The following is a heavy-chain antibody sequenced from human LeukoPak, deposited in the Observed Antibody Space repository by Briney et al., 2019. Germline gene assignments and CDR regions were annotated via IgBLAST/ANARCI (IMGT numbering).Heavy chain of an antibody. V-gene: IGHV4-59*01. CDR2: IYSTGRT. CDR3: ARLGLGDEACWFDP. CDR1: GGSISSYY. D-gene: IGHD3-10*01. J-gene: IGHJ5*02. Sequence: SETLSLTCSVSGGSISSYYWTWIRQPPGKGLEWIGHIYSTGRTNYNPSLKSRVTISVDTSKNQFSLKLSSVTAADTAVYYCARLGLGDEACWFDPWGQGTLVTVSS.